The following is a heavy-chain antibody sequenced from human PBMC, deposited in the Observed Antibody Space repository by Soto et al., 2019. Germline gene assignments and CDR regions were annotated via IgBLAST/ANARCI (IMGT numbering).Heavy chain of an antibody. CDR2: IYYSGST. V-gene: IGHV4-39*01. J-gene: IGHJ5*02. CDR3: ARTNDGYNNWFDP. Sequence: QLQLQESGPGLVKPSETLSLTCTVSGGSISSSSYYWGWIRQPPGKGLEWIGSIYYSGSTYYNPSLKSRVTISVDTSKNQFSLKLSSVTAADTAVYYCARTNDGYNNWFDPWGQGTLVTVSS. CDR1: GGSISSSSYY. D-gene: IGHD5-12*01.